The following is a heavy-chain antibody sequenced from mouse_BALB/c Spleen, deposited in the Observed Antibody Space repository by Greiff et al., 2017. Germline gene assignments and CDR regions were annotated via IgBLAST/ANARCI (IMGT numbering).Heavy chain of an antibody. D-gene: IGHD2-1*01. J-gene: IGHJ4*01. CDR2: INPSNGGT. V-gene: IGHV1-53*01. Sequence: QVQLQQSGAELVKPGASVKLSCKASGYTFTSYYMYWVKQRPGQGLEWIGEINPSNGGTNFNEKFKSKATLTVDKSSSTAYMELRSLTSEDSAVYYCARHLLWPHYYAMDYWGQGTSVTVSS. CDR3: ARHLLWPHYYAMDY. CDR1: GYTFTSYY.